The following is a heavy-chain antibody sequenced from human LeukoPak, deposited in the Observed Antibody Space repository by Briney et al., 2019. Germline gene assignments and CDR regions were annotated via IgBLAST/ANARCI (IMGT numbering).Heavy chain of an antibody. CDR1: GFTFSSYS. J-gene: IGHJ4*02. D-gene: IGHD1-26*01. V-gene: IGHV3-21*01. Sequence: GGSLRLSCAASGFTFSSYSMNWVRQAPGKGLEWVSSISSSSSYIYYADSVKGRFTISRDNAKNSLYLQMNSLRAEDTAVYYCARVGATHYYFDYWGQGTLVTVSS. CDR2: ISSSSSYI. CDR3: ARVGATHYYFDY.